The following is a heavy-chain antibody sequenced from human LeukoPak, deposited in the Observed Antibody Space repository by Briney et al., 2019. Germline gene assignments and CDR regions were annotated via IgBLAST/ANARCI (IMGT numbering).Heavy chain of an antibody. J-gene: IGHJ5*02. Sequence: SLRLSCAASGFTFDDYAMHWVRQAPGKGLEWVSGISWNSGSIGYADSVKGRFTISRDNAKNSLYLQMNSLRAEDTALYYCAKSGYSGYDLTYNWFDPWGQGTLVTVSS. V-gene: IGHV3-9*01. CDR2: ISWNSGSI. CDR3: AKSGYSGYDLTYNWFDP. D-gene: IGHD5-12*01. CDR1: GFTFDDYA.